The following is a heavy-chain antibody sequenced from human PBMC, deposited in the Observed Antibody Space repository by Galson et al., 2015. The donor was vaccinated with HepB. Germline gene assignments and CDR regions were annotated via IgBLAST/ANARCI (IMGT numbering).Heavy chain of an antibody. D-gene: IGHD2-2*01. J-gene: IGHJ6*03. Sequence: SVKVSCKASGYTFTSYDINWVRQATGQGLEWMGWMNPNSGNTGYAQKFQGRVTMTRNTSISTAYMELSSLRSEDTAVYYCARVHFSVFQLLGRSRPYYYYYMDVWGKGTTVTVSS. V-gene: IGHV1-8*01. CDR2: MNPNSGNT. CDR3: ARVHFSVFQLLGRSRPYYYYYMDV. CDR1: GYTFTSYD.